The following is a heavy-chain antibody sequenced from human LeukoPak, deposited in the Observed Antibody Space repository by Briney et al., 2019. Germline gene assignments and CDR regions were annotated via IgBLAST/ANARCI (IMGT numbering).Heavy chain of an antibody. CDR1: GYTFTGYY. J-gene: IGHJ1*01. CDR3: ARDEEAGSYAH. D-gene: IGHD3-10*01. Sequence: ASVKVSCKASGYTFTGYYMHWVRQAPGQGLEWMGWINPNSGGTNYAQKFRGRVTMTRDTSISTAYMELSRMRSDDTAVYYCARDEEAGSYAHWGQGTLVTVSS. V-gene: IGHV1-2*02. CDR2: INPNSGGT.